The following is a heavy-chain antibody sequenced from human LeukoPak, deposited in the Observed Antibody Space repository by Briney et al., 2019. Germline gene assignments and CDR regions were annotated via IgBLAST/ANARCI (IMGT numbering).Heavy chain of an antibody. CDR2: IRSKSNCYAT. D-gene: IGHD2-15*01. Sequence: GGXLRLSCAASGFTFSGSAMQWVRQASGKGRGWVGRIRSKSNCYATSYAASVKRRFTISRDDSKNTAYLQMNSLKTEHTAVYYCTRRDCGGGSCYLDYWGQGTLVTVSS. CDR3: TRRDCGGGSCYLDY. V-gene: IGHV3-73*01. CDR1: GFTFSGSA. J-gene: IGHJ4*02.